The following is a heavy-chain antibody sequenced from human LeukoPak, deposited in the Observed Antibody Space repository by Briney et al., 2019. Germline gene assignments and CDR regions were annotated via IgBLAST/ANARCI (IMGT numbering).Heavy chain of an antibody. D-gene: IGHD3-22*01. V-gene: IGHV3-30-3*02. CDR2: ISYDGSNK. Sequence: GRSLRLSCAASGFTFSSYAMHWVRQAPGKGLEWVAVISYDGSNKYYADSVKGRFTISRDNSKNTLYLQMNSLRAEDTAVYYCAKTPAIVVVLAFDIWGQGTMVTVSS. CDR3: AKTPAIVVVLAFDI. J-gene: IGHJ3*02. CDR1: GFTFSSYA.